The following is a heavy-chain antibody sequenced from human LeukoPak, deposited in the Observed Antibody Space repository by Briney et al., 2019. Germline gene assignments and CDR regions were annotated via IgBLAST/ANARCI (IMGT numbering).Heavy chain of an antibody. CDR3: ARGAYDFWSGYSYGY. V-gene: IGHV4-39*01. J-gene: IGHJ4*02. Sequence: SETLSLTCTVSGGSISSSSWYWGWIRQPPGKGLEWIGSIYYSGSTNYNPSLKSRVTISVDTSKNQLSLKLSSVTAADTAVYYCARGAYDFWSGYSYGYWGQGTLVTVSS. CDR2: IYYSGST. D-gene: IGHD3-3*01. CDR1: GGSISSSSWY.